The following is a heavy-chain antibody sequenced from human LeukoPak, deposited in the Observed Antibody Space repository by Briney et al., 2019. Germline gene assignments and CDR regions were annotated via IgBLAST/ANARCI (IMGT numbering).Heavy chain of an antibody. CDR3: ARHEVDYDFWSGYSY. V-gene: IGHV5-51*01. CDR2: IYPGDSDT. D-gene: IGHD3-3*01. Sequence: RGESLKISCKGSGYSFTSYWIGWVRQMPGKGLEWMGIIYPGDSDTRYSPSFQGQVTISADKSISTAYLQWSSLKASDTAMYYCARHEVDYDFWSGYSYWGQGTLVTVSS. J-gene: IGHJ4*02. CDR1: GYSFTSYW.